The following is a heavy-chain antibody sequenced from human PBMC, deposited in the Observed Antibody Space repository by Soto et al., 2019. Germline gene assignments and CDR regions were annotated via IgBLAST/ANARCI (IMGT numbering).Heavy chain of an antibody. CDR1: GGSISSGGYY. CDR3: ARNKYYDFWSGYLYYGMDV. CDR2: IYYSGST. D-gene: IGHD3-3*01. J-gene: IGHJ6*02. V-gene: IGHV4-31*03. Sequence: SETLSLTCTVSGGSISSGGYYWSWLRQHPGKGLEWIGYIYYSGSTNYNPSLKSRVTISVDTAKNQFSLKLSSVTAADTAVYYCARNKYYDFWSGYLYYGMDVWGQGTTVTVSS.